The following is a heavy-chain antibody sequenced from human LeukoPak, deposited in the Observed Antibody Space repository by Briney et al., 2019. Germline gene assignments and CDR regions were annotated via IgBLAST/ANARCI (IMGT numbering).Heavy chain of an antibody. J-gene: IGHJ4*02. D-gene: IGHD3-10*01. V-gene: IGHV3-33*01. Sequence: GKSLRLSCAASGFTFSSYGMHWVRQAPGKGLEWLAVIWYDGGNKYYADSVKGRFTISRDNSKNTLYLQMNSLRAEDTAVYNCTAGSGSYRIDYWGQGTLVIVSS. CDR2: IWYDGGNK. CDR1: GFTFSSYG. CDR3: TAGSGSYRIDY.